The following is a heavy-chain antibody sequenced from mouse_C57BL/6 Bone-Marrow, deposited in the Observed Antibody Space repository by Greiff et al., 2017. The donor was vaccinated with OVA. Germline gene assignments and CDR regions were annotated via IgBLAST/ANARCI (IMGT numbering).Heavy chain of an antibody. D-gene: IGHD1-1*02. J-gene: IGHJ3*01. V-gene: IGHV1-55*01. CDR2: IYPGSGST. CDR1: GYTFTRYW. Sequence: QVQLKQPGAELVKPGASVKMSCKASGYTFTRYWITWVKQRPGQGLEWIGDIYPGSGSTNYNEKFKSKATLTVDTSSSPAYMQRSSLTSEDSAVYYCARRGGGGRFAYWGQGTLVTVSA. CDR3: ARRGGGGRFAY.